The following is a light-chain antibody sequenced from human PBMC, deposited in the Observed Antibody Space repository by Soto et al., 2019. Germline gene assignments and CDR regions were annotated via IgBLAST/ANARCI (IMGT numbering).Light chain of an antibody. V-gene: IGLV2-23*01. Sequence: QSALPQPASVSGSPGQSITISCAGTSSDVGSHPLVSWYQQHPGKAPKLMISEDTKRPSGVSNRFSGSKSGNMASLTISGLQAEDEADYYCCAFTGAGTWVFGGGTQLTVL. J-gene: IGLJ3*02. CDR2: EDT. CDR3: CAFTGAGTWV. CDR1: SSDVGSHPL.